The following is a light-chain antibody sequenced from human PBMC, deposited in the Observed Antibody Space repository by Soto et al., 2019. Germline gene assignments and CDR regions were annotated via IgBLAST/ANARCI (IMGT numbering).Light chain of an antibody. CDR1: QSVSSY. J-gene: IGKJ5*01. CDR2: DAS. CDR3: QQRSNWPPIT. V-gene: IGKV3-11*01. Sequence: EIVMTQSPATLSVSPGERAALSCRASQSVSSYLAWYQQQPGQAPRLLLYDASNRATGSPARFSGSGSGAGFTPTTSSLEAEDFSAYYCQQRSNWPPITFGQGTRLEI.